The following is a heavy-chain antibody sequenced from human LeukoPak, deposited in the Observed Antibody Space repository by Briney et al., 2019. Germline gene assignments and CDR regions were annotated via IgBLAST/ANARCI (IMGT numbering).Heavy chain of an antibody. Sequence: GESLKISCKGSGYSFTSYWIGWVRQMPGKGLEWMGIIYPGDSDTRYSPSFQGQVTISADKSISTAYLQWSSLKASGTAMYYCARAVAGFFDAFDIWGQGTMVTVSS. CDR3: ARAVAGFFDAFDI. D-gene: IGHD6-19*01. CDR2: IYPGDSDT. CDR1: GYSFTSYW. V-gene: IGHV5-51*01. J-gene: IGHJ3*02.